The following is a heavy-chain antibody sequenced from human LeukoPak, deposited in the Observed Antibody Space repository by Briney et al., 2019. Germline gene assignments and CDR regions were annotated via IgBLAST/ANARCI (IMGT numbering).Heavy chain of an antibody. D-gene: IGHD2-15*01. CDR2: INDYNGNT. CDR1: GYTFTSYG. J-gene: IGHJ6*03. CDR3: ARGGRIFDYMDV. V-gene: IGHV1-18*01. Sequence: ASVKDSCKASGYTFTSYGISWVRQAPGQGLEWMGWINDYNGNTKYAQKLQGRGTMTTDTSTSTAYMELRSLRTDDTAVYYCARGGRIFDYMDVWGKGTTVTISS.